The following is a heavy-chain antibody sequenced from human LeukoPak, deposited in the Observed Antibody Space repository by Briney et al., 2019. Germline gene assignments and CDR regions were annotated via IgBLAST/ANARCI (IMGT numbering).Heavy chain of an antibody. Sequence: ASVKVSCKVSGYIFTELSMHWVRQAPGKGLEWMGGFDPEDGTTIYAQKFQGRVTMTEDTSTDTAYMELSSLRSEDTAVYYCARDSGEPLIRAFDIWGQGTMVTVSS. J-gene: IGHJ3*02. V-gene: IGHV1-24*01. CDR2: FDPEDGTT. CDR1: GYIFTELS. CDR3: ARDSGEPLIRAFDI. D-gene: IGHD1-14*01.